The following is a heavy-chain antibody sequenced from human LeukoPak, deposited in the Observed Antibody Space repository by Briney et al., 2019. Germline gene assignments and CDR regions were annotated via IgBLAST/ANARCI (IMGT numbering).Heavy chain of an antibody. CDR2: ISTYNGNT. V-gene: IGHV1-18*04. D-gene: IGHD3-3*01. J-gene: IGHJ3*02. CDR1: GYTFTYYG. Sequence: ASVKVSCKASGYTFTYYGITWVRQAPGQGLEWMGWISTYNGNTNYAQSLQGRVTMTTDASTSTAYMELRSLRSDDTAVYYCARDRTYYDFWSGYYDRNDAFDIWGQGTMVTVSS. CDR3: ARDRTYYDFWSGYYDRNDAFDI.